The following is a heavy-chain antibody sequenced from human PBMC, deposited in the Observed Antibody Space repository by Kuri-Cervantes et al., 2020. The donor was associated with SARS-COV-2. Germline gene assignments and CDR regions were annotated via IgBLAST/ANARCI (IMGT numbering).Heavy chain of an antibody. Sequence: SVKVCCKASGGTFSSYAISWVRQAPGQGLEWMGGIIPIFGTANYAQKFQGRVTITADESTSTAYMELSSLRSEDTAVYYCARAGWGRGAAGTCWFDPCGQGTLVTVSS. CDR1: GGTFSSYA. D-gene: IGHD6-13*01. CDR3: ARAGWGRGAAGTCWFDP. V-gene: IGHV1-69*13. J-gene: IGHJ5*02. CDR2: IIPIFGTA.